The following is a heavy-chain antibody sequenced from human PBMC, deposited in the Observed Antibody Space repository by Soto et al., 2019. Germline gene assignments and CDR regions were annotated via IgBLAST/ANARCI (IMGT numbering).Heavy chain of an antibody. CDR3: AKSSGYSFRVYGMDV. V-gene: IGHV3-23*01. Sequence: GGSLRLSCAASGFTFSSYAMSWVRQAPGKGLEWVSAISGSGGSTYYADSVKGRFTISRDNSKNTLYLQMNSLRAEDTAVYYCAKSSGYSFRVYGMDVWGQGTTVTVSS. D-gene: IGHD5-18*01. CDR1: GFTFSSYA. J-gene: IGHJ6*02. CDR2: ISGSGGST.